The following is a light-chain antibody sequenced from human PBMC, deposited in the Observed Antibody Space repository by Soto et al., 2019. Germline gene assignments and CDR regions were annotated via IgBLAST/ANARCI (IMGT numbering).Light chain of an antibody. CDR3: QQYNNWPRAT. V-gene: IGKV3-15*01. CDR1: QSINSN. Sequence: IGMAQSPATLSVSPGDRATLSCRASQSINSNLAWYQQKPGQAPRLLMFRASIRATGFPARFSGSGSGTEFNITISSLQSEDSAIYYCQQYNNWPRATFGGGTKVDI. CDR2: RAS. J-gene: IGKJ4*01.